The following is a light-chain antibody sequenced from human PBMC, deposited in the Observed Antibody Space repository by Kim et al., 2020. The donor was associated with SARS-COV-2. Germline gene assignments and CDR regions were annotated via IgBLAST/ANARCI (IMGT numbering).Light chain of an antibody. CDR1: QSVSSSY. J-gene: IGKJ4*01. V-gene: IGKV3-20*01. Sequence: PGERATLSCRASQSVSSSYLAWYQQKSGQAPRLLIYGASSRATAIPDRFSGSGSGTDFTLTISRLEPEDFAVYYCQQYGSSRALTFGGGTKVEIK. CDR3: QQYGSSRALT. CDR2: GAS.